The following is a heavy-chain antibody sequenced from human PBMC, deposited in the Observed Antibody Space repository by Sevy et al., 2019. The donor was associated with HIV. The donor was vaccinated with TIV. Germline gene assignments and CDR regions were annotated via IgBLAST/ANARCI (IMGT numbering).Heavy chain of an antibody. Sequence: GGSLRLSCATSGFIFSDYYMSWVRQAPGKGLEWVSYMSNSGTTIHYADSVKGRLTISRDNGKNSLYLQMNSLRAEDTAVYHCARTRGPYSTSSRYYFDYWGQGILVTVSS. D-gene: IGHD2-8*01. V-gene: IGHV3-11*01. CDR3: ARTRGPYSTSSRYYFDY. CDR1: GFIFSDYY. CDR2: MSNSGTTI. J-gene: IGHJ4*02.